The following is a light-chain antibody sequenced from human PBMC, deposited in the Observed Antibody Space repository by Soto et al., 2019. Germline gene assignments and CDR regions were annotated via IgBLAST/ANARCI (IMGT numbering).Light chain of an antibody. CDR3: QQYGSSTT. Sequence: DIGLTQSPGTLSSSQGERATLSCRASQSVSSSYLAWYQQKPGQAPRLLIYGASSRATGIPDRFSGSGSGTDFSLTISRLEPEDFSVYYCQQYGSSTTFGQGSKVDIK. CDR1: QSVSSSY. J-gene: IGKJ1*01. V-gene: IGKV3-20*01. CDR2: GAS.